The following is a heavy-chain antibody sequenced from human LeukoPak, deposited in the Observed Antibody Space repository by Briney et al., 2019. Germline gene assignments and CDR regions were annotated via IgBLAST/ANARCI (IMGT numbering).Heavy chain of an antibody. Sequence: GASVKVSCKASGYTFTGYYMHWVRQAPGQGLEWMGWINPNSGGTNYAQKFQGRVTMTRDMSISTAYMELSRLRSDDTAVYYCARARAQQWLVHGWAFDIWGQGTMVTVSS. J-gene: IGHJ3*02. CDR1: GYTFTGYY. CDR3: ARARAQQWLVHGWAFDI. D-gene: IGHD6-19*01. V-gene: IGHV1-2*02. CDR2: INPNSGGT.